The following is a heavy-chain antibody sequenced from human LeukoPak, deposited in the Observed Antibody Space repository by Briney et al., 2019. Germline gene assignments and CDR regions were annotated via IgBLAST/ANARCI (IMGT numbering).Heavy chain of an antibody. Sequence: GRSLRLSCAASGFTFSSYWMSWVRQAPGKGLEWVANIKQDGSEKYYVDSVKGRFTISRDNAKNSLYLQMNSLRAEDTAVYYCARDNRRVGFGELLWWFDPWGQGTLVTVSS. CDR3: ARDNRRVGFGELLWWFDP. CDR1: GFTFSSYW. CDR2: IKQDGSEK. J-gene: IGHJ5*02. D-gene: IGHD3-10*01. V-gene: IGHV3-7*01.